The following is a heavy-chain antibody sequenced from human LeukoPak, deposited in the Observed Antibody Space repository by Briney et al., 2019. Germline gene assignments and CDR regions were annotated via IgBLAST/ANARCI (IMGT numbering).Heavy chain of an antibody. CDR3: AKSNSGCCSSTSCYGVDY. Sequence: GGSLRLSCAASGFTFSSYAMSWVRQAPGKGLEWVSTISGSGGSTYYADSVKGRFTISRDNSKNTLYLQMNSLRAEDTAVYYCAKSNSGCCSSTSCYGVDYWGQGTLVTVSS. CDR2: ISGSGGST. CDR1: GFTFSSYA. D-gene: IGHD2-2*01. V-gene: IGHV3-23*01. J-gene: IGHJ4*02.